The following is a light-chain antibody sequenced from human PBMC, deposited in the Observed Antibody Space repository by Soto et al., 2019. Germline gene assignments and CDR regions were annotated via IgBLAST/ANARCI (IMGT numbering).Light chain of an antibody. CDR1: QSISSW. CDR3: QQYKSFSLT. CDR2: KTS. Sequence: DIQMTQSPSTLSASVGDRVTITCRASQSISSWLAWYQQKPGKAPKLLIYKTSNLESGVPSRFSGSGSGTEFSLTISSLQHDDFATYYCQQYKSFSLTLGGGTRVEVK. J-gene: IGKJ4*01. V-gene: IGKV1-5*03.